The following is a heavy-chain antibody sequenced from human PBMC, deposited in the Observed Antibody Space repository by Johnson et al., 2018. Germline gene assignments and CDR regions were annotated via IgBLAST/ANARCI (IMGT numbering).Heavy chain of an antibody. V-gene: IGHV3-73*01. D-gene: IGHD1-26*01. Sequence: VQLVQSGGGLVQPGRSLRLSCAASGFTFDDYAMHWVRQASGKGLEWVGRIRSQANNYAIAYGASVKGRFTISRDDSKNTAYLQMKSLKTEDTAVYYCTRSDYSGTYFSWGQGTRVTVSS. CDR2: IRSQANNYAI. J-gene: IGHJ1*01. CDR3: TRSDYSGTYFS. CDR1: GFTFDDYA.